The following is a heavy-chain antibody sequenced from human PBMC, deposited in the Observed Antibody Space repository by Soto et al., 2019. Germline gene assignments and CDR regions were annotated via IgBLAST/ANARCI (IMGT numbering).Heavy chain of an antibody. V-gene: IGHV3-23*01. CDR3: AKEFHDSSGYPKYYYYYGMDV. Sequence: GSLRLSCAASGFTFSSYAMSWVRQAPGKGLEWVSAISGSGGSTYYADSVKSRFTISRDNSKNTLYLQMNSLRAEDTAVYYCAKEFHDSSGYPKYYYYYGMDVWGQGTTVTVSS. D-gene: IGHD3-22*01. J-gene: IGHJ6*02. CDR1: GFTFSSYA. CDR2: ISGSGGST.